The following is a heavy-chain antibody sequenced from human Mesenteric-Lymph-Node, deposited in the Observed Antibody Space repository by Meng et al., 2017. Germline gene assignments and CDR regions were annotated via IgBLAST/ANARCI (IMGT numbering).Heavy chain of an antibody. J-gene: IGHJ4*02. V-gene: IGHV3-9*01. D-gene: IGHD6-19*01. CDR2: ISWNSGSI. CDR1: GFTFDDYA. Sequence: SLKISCAASGFTFDDYAMHWVRQAPGKGLEWVSGISWNSGSIGYADSVKGRFTISRDNAKNSLYLQMNSLRVEDTAVYYCARQKKYSSGWYYFDYWGQGALVTVSS. CDR3: ARQKKYSSGWYYFDY.